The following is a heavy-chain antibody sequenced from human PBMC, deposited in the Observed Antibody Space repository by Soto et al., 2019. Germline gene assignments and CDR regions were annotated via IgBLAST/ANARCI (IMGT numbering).Heavy chain of an antibody. CDR2: ISAYNGNT. J-gene: IGHJ4*02. CDR1: GYTCTSYG. V-gene: IGHV1-18*01. D-gene: IGHD3-22*01. CDR3: ARDHYDSSRGGYYFAY. Sequence: QVQLVQSGAEVKKPGASVKVSCKASGYTCTSYGISWVRHATGQGLEWMGGISAYNGNTTYAPKLQGRVTMTTDTSTSTAYMELRSLRSDDTAVYYCARDHYDSSRGGYYFAYWGQGTLVTVST.